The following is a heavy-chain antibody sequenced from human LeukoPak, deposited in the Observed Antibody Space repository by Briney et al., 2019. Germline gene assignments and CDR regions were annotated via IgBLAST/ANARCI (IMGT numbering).Heavy chain of an antibody. J-gene: IGHJ3*02. Sequence: GASVKVSCKASGYTFTSYGISWVRQAPGQGLEWMGWISAYNGNTNYAQKLQGRVTMTTDTSTSTAYMELRSLRSDDTAVYYCARDRLVLGYSGYDRSHDAFDIWGQGTMVTVSS. CDR2: ISAYNGNT. D-gene: IGHD5-12*01. V-gene: IGHV1-18*01. CDR3: ARDRLVLGYSGYDRSHDAFDI. CDR1: GYTFTSYG.